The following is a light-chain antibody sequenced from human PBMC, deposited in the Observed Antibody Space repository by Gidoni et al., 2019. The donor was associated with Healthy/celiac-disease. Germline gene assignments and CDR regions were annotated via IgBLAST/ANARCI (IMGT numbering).Light chain of an antibody. Sequence: DVVMTQSPLSLPVTLGQPASSSCRSSQSLVHSDGNTYLNWFQQRTGQSPRRLIYKVSNRDSGVPDRFSGSGSGTDFTLKISRVEAEDVGVYYCMQGTHWPPYTFGQGTKLEIK. V-gene: IGKV2-30*02. CDR3: MQGTHWPPYT. J-gene: IGKJ2*01. CDR2: KVS. CDR1: QSLVHSDGNTY.